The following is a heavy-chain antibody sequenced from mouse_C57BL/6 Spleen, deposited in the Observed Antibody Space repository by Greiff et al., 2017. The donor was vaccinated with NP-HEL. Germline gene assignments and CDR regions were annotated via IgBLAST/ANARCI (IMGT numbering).Heavy chain of an antibody. CDR1: GFTFSDYG. D-gene: IGHD2-5*01. CDR2: ISSGSSTI. V-gene: IGHV5-17*01. Sequence: EVQLVESGGGLVKPGGSLKLSCAASGFTFSDYGMHWVRQAPEKGLEWVAYISSGSSTIYYADTVKGRFTISRDNAKNTLFLQMTSLRSEDTAMYYCARGGSNLGVYFDYWGQGTTLTVSS. CDR3: ARGGSNLGVYFDY. J-gene: IGHJ2*01.